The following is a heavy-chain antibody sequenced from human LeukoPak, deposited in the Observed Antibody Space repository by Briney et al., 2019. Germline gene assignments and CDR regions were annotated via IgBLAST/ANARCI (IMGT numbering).Heavy chain of an antibody. D-gene: IGHD3-3*01. CDR3: ARDPRTIFGVVNDAFDI. J-gene: IGHJ3*02. CDR1: GFTFSSYA. CDR2: ISYDGSNK. V-gene: IGHV3-30-3*01. Sequence: PGGSLRLSCAASGFTFSSYAMHWVRQAPGKGLEWVAVISYDGSNKYYADSVKGRFTISRDNSKNTLYLQMNRLRAEDTAVYYCARDPRTIFGVVNDAFDIWGQGTMVTVSS.